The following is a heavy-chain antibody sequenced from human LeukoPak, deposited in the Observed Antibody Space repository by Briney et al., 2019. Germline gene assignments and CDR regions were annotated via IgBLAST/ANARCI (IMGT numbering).Heavy chain of an antibody. CDR2: IYTSGST. V-gene: IGHV4-4*09. CDR1: GGSIRGYC. CDR3: ARSDYSGYDFNFDS. D-gene: IGHD5-12*01. J-gene: IGHJ4*02. Sequence: SETLSLTCTVSGGSIRGYCWSWIRQPPGRGLEWIGYIYTSGSTNYNPSLKSRFTISVDTSKNQFSLKLSSVTAADTAVYYCARSDYSGYDFNFDSWGQGNLVTVSS.